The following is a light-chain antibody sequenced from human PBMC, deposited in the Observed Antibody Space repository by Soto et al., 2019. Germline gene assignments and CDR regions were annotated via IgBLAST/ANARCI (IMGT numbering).Light chain of an antibody. V-gene: IGKV1-33*01. Sequence: DIQMTQSPSSLSVSVGDRVTITCQASHDITNYLNWYQQNPGKAPKLLIYDVSKLETGVPSRFSGSGSWTDFTFTISSLQPEEIATEFCQQYDDLPITFGQGTRLDVK. CDR2: DVS. J-gene: IGKJ5*01. CDR3: QQYDDLPIT. CDR1: HDITNY.